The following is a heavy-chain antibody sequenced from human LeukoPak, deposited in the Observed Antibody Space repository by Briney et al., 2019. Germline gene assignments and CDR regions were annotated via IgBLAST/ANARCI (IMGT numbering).Heavy chain of an antibody. J-gene: IGHJ4*02. CDR3: VTRARSPYYDFWSGYSVFDY. CDR1: GYTFTSYD. CDR2: MNPNSGNT. Sequence: ASVKVSCKASGYTFTSYDINWVRQATGQGLEWMGWMNPNSGNTGYAQKFQGRVTMTRNTSISTAYMELSSLRSEDTAVYYCVTRARSPYYDFWSGYSVFDYWGQGTLVTVSS. D-gene: IGHD3-3*01. V-gene: IGHV1-8*01.